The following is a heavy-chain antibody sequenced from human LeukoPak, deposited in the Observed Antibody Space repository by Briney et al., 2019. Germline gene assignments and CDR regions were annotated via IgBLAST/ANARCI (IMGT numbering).Heavy chain of an antibody. D-gene: IGHD5-12*01. J-gene: IGHJ4*02. Sequence: PSETLSLTCTVSGGSISSSSYYWGWIRQPPGKGLEWIGSIYYSGSTYYNPPLKSRVTISVDTSKNQFSLKLSSVTAADTAVYYYARGGYDYGEFDYWGQGTLVTVSS. V-gene: IGHV4-39*07. CDR1: GGSISSSSYY. CDR3: ARGGYDYGEFDY. CDR2: IYYSGST.